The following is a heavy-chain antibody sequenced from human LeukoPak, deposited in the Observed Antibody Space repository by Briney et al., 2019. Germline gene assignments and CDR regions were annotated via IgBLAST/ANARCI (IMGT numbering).Heavy chain of an antibody. CDR2: IYTSGST. CDR1: GGSISSYY. CDR3: ARDRITMVRGVMDDAFDI. J-gene: IGHJ3*02. Sequence: SETLSLTCTVSGGSISSYYWSWIRQPAGKGLEWIERIYTSGSTNYNPSLKSRVTMSVDTSKNQFSLKLSSVTAADTAVYYCARDRITMVRGVMDDAFDIWGQGTMVTVSS. D-gene: IGHD3-10*01. V-gene: IGHV4-4*07.